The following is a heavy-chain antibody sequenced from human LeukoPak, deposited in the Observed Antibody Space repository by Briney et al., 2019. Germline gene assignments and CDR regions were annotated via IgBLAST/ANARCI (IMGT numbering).Heavy chain of an antibody. J-gene: IGHJ4*02. Sequence: GGSLRLSCAASGFTFRNYDMHWVRQFPGRGLEWVSAIGIADDTHYPDSVKGRFTISRDNAEKSLYLQMNSLRAEDTALYFCARGEGKATITGLDSWGQGTLVTVSS. CDR3: ARGEGKATITGLDS. CDR1: GFTFRNYD. D-gene: IGHD5-24*01. CDR2: IGIADDT. V-gene: IGHV3-13*01.